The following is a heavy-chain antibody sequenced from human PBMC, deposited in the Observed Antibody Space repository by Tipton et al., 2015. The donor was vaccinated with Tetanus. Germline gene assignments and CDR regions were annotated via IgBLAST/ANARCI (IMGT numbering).Heavy chain of an antibody. CDR1: GYSFNIYW. CDR2: IYPDDSDT. D-gene: IGHD7-27*01. J-gene: IGHJ2*01. V-gene: IGHV5-51*01. Sequence: QSGAEVKKPGESLKISCSGPGYSFNIYWLAWVRQMPGKGLEWMGIIYPDDSDTRYSPSFQGQVTISADKSTTTAYLQWSSLKASDTAMYYCAIRLGPYTGDHFWHFDLWGRGTLVTVSS. CDR3: AIRLGPYTGDHFWHFDL.